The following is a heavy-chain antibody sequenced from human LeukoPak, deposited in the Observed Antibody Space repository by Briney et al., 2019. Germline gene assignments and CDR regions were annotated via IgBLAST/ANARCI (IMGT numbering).Heavy chain of an antibody. CDR2: IYHSGST. J-gene: IGHJ4*02. Sequence: SETLSLTCTVSGGSISSGGYYWSWIRQPPGKGLEWIGYIYHSGSTYYNPSLKSRVTISVDTSKNQFSLKLSSVTAADTAVYYCARDPGLGDREYSSGYKGGYWGQGTLVTVSS. D-gene: IGHD3-22*01. CDR1: GGSISSGGYY. V-gene: IGHV4-30-2*01. CDR3: ARDPGLGDREYSSGYKGGY.